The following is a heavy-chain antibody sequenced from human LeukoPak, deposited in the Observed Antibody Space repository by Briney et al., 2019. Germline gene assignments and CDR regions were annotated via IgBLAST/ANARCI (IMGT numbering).Heavy chain of an antibody. Sequence: ASVKVSCKASGYTFSVYYIHWLRQAPGQGLEWLGWINPNNGGTLYSQKFQGRVTMTRDTSISTAYMELSRLRSDDTAVYYCARGKLTGDESWYDYWGQGTLVTVSS. CDR1: GYTFSVYY. D-gene: IGHD7-27*01. J-gene: IGHJ4*02. V-gene: IGHV1-2*02. CDR2: INPNNGGT. CDR3: ARGKLTGDESWYDY.